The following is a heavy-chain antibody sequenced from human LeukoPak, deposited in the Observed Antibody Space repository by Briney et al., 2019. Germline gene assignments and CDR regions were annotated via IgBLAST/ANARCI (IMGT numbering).Heavy chain of an antibody. V-gene: IGHV3-7*01. D-gene: IGHD6-13*01. J-gene: IGHJ4*02. CDR2: IKRDGSEK. Sequence: GGSLRLSCAASGFTFSNYWMSWVRQAPGKGLEWVANIKRDGSEKYYVDSVKGRFTISRDNAKNSLYLQMNSLRAEDTAVYYCTSTGVAAAGSDWGQGTLVTVSS. CDR1: GFTFSNYW. CDR3: TSTGVAAAGSD.